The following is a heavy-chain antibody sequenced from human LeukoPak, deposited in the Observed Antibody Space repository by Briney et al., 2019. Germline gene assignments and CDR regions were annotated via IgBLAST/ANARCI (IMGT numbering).Heavy chain of an antibody. CDR1: GGSINSHY. J-gene: IGHJ4*02. Sequence: PSETLSLTCAVSGGSINSHYWSWIRQPPGKGLEWIGDIYYKGSTKYNPSLKSRVTISVDTSKNHLSLNLTSVLAADTAIYYCARRDTGRNYCDYWGQGILVTVSS. CDR2: IYYKGST. V-gene: IGHV4-59*08. D-gene: IGHD1-14*01. CDR3: ARRDTGRNYCDY.